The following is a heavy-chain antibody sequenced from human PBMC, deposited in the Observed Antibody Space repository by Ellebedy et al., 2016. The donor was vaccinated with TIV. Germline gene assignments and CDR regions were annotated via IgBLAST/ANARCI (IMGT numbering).Heavy chain of an antibody. CDR2: IYNVELT. CDR1: GSSITTYY. V-gene: IGHV4-59*01. J-gene: IGHJ3*02. D-gene: IGHD3-10*01. Sequence: MPGGSLRLSCSLSGSSITTYYWSWIRQPPGKGLEWIGYIYNVELTNYSPSLKSRTSISIDTSKKQFSLNLTSVTVVDTALYFCARGVVRGVAAFDIWGRGTMVIVSS. CDR3: ARGVVRGVAAFDI.